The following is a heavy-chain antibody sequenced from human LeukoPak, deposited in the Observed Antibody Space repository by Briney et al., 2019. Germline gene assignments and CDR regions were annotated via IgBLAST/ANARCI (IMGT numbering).Heavy chain of an antibody. Sequence: GWSLRLSCAASGFTFDDYAIHWVRQAPGKGLEWVSGISWNSGSTGYADSVKGRFTISRDNAKNSLYLQMISLRSEDTALYYCTKGGYSGSYYAYFDYWGQGTLVTVSS. V-gene: IGHV3-9*01. CDR2: ISWNSGST. J-gene: IGHJ4*02. CDR1: GFTFDDYA. D-gene: IGHD1-26*01. CDR3: TKGGYSGSYYAYFDY.